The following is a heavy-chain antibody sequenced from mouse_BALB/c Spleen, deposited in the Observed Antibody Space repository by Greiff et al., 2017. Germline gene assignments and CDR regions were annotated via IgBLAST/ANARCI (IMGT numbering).Heavy chain of an antibody. Sequence: VQLVESGAELVRPGTSVKVSCKASGYAFTNYLIEWVKQRPGQGLEWIGVINPGSGGTNYNEKFKGKATLTADKSSSTAYMQLSSLTSDDSAVYFCARGAPYYFDYWGQGTTLTVSS. J-gene: IGHJ2*01. CDR1: GYAFTNYL. V-gene: IGHV1-54*01. CDR3: ARGAPYYFDY. CDR2: INPGSGGT.